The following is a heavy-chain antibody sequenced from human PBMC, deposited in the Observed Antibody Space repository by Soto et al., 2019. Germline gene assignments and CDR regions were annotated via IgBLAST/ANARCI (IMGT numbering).Heavy chain of an antibody. J-gene: IGHJ3*02. CDR3: ARDLWMATTRGDDPFDI. Sequence: GGSLRLSCAASGFTLSSYWMSWVRQAPGKXLEGGAKIKQGGSEEYSVDSVKGRVTISRDNAKNSLYVQMNSLRAEDAAVYYCARDLWMATTRGDDPFDIWGQGTMVTVSS. D-gene: IGHD5-12*01. V-gene: IGHV3-7*01. CDR2: IKQGGSEE. CDR1: GFTLSSYW.